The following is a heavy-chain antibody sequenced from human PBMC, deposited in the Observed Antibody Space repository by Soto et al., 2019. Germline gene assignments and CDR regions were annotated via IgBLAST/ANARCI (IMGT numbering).Heavy chain of an antibody. CDR2: VSGDGRDI. J-gene: IGHJ3*01. D-gene: IGHD3-16*01. CDR1: GFAFSWAG. Sequence: QGRLVQSGGGAVLPGNSLRLSRAASGFAFSWAGMHWLRQTPGKGLEWVAAVSGDGRDILYADSVKGRFTISRDNPSYTLFLQMNSLGAEDAGVYYCARGLNKAAGGAFAVWGQGTPVTVSS. V-gene: IGHV3-30*19. CDR3: ARGLNKAAGGAFAV.